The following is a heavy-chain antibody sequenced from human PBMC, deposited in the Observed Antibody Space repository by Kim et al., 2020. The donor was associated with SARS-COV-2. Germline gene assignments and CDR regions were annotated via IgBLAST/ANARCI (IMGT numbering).Heavy chain of an antibody. V-gene: IGHV7-4-1*01. D-gene: IGHD3-16*02. J-gene: IGHJ6*02. CDR2: INTNTGNP. Sequence: ASVKVSCKASGYTFTSYAMNWVRQAPGQGLEWMGWINTNTGNPTYAQGFTGRFVFSLDTSVSTAYLQICSLKAEDTAVYYCAREVYDYVWGSYRPYGMDVWGQGTTVTVSS. CDR3: AREVYDYVWGSYRPYGMDV. CDR1: GYTFTSYA.